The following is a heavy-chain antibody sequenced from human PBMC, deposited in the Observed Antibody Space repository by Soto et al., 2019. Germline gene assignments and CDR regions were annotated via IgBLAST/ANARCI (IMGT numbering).Heavy chain of an antibody. J-gene: IGHJ4*02. V-gene: IGHV3-30*18. D-gene: IGHD6-13*01. CDR1: GFTFSSYG. CDR3: AKSRGSGWYLVFFDY. CDR2: ISYDGSNK. Sequence: GGSLRLSCAASGFTFSSYGMHWVRQAPGKGLEWVAVISYDGSNKYYADSVKGRFTISRDNSMNTLYLQMNSLRAEDTAVYYCAKSRGSGWYLVFFDYWGQGTVVTVSS.